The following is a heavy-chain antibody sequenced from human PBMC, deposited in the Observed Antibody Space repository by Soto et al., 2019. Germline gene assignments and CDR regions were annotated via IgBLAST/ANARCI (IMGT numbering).Heavy chain of an antibody. CDR2: ISYDGSKK. J-gene: IGHJ4*02. V-gene: IGHV3-30*04. CDR3: ARETFYYDSSGYYYAYDY. D-gene: IGHD3-22*01. CDR1: GFTFSSYA. Sequence: QVQLVESGGGVVQPGRSLRLSCAASGFTFSSYAMHWVRQAPGKGLEWVAVISYDGSKKDNADSVKGRINISRDNSKNPLYLHMNSLRAEDTAVYYCARETFYYDSSGYYYAYDYWGQGTLVTVSS.